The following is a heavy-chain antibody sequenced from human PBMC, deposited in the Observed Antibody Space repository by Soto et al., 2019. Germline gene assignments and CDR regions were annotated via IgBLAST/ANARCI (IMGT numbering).Heavy chain of an antibody. J-gene: IGHJ6*03. CDR1: GFTFSNAW. CDR2: IKSKTDGGTT. CDR3: TTVLSSKDYYYYYMDV. Sequence: EVQLVESGGGLVKPGGSLRLSCAASGFTFSNAWMSWVRQAPGEGLEWVGRIKSKTDGGTTDYAAPVKGRFTISRDDSKNTLYLQMNSLKTEDTAVYYCTTVLSSKDYYYYYMDVWGKGTTVTVSS. V-gene: IGHV3-15*01. D-gene: IGHD6-19*01.